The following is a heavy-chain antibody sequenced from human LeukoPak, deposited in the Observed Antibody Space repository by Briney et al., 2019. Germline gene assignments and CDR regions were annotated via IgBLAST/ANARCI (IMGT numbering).Heavy chain of an antibody. Sequence: PGGSLRLSCAASGFAFDDDGMSWGRRVPGKGLEWVSGINLNGGRTGYADSLKGRFTISRANAKKSLYVHMNSLRAEDTALYYCAREYYGSGSYYNVGYWGQGTLVTVSS. CDR2: INLNGGRT. D-gene: IGHD3-10*01. CDR1: GFAFDDDG. J-gene: IGHJ4*02. V-gene: IGHV3-20*04. CDR3: AREYYGSGSYYNVGY.